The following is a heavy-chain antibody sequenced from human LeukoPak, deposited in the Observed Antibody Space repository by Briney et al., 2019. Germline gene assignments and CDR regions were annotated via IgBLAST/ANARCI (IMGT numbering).Heavy chain of an antibody. V-gene: IGHV3-23*01. J-gene: IGHJ6*03. CDR3: AKGSKAVLFTRDHYMDV. CDR2: ISGSGGST. CDR1: GFTFSDYY. D-gene: IGHD6-19*01. Sequence: GGSLRLSCAASGFTFSDYYMSWVRQAPGKGLEWVSAISGSGGSTYYADSVRGRFTISRDNSKNTLYLHMNSLRAEDTAVYFCAKGSKAVLFTRDHYMDVWGKGTTVTISS.